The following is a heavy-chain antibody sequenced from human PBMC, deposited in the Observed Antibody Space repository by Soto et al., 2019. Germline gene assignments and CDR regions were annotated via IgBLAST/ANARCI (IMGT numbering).Heavy chain of an antibody. CDR1: GYSFTSYW. J-gene: IGHJ6*02. D-gene: IGHD2-2*01. CDR2: IDPSDSYT. CDR3: AGYCSSTSCRIPYGMDV. V-gene: IGHV5-10-1*01. Sequence: GESLKISCKGSGYSFTSYWISWVRQMPGKGLEWMGRIDPSDSYTNYSPSFQGHVTIPAYKSISTAYLQWSSLKASDTAMYYCAGYCSSTSCRIPYGMDVWGQGTTVTVSS.